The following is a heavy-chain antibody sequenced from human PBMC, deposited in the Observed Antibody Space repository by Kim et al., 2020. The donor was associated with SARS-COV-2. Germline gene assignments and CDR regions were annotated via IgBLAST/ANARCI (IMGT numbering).Heavy chain of an antibody. J-gene: IGHJ4*02. CDR3: ARGGQYCSSTSCYSVLDY. V-gene: IGHV5-51*01. CDR1: GYSFTSYW. CDR2: IYPGDSDT. D-gene: IGHD2-2*01. Sequence: GESLKISCKGSGYSFTSYWIGWVRQMPGKGLEWMGIIYPGDSDTRYSPSSQGQVTISADKSISTAYLQWSSLKASDTAMYYCARGGQYCSSTSCYSVLDYWGQETLVTVSS.